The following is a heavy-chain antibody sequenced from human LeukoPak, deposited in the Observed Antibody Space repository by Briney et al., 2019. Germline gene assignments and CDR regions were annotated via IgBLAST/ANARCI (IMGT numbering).Heavy chain of an antibody. V-gene: IGHV4-39*07. CDR1: GGSISSSSYY. Sequence: SETLSLTCTVSGGSISSSSYYWGWIRQPPGKGLEWIGSIYYSGSTYYNPSLKSRVTISVDTSKNQFSLKLSSVTAADTAVYYCAREFIVVVPAAMGNWFDPWGQGTLVTVSS. CDR3: AREFIVVVPAAMGNWFDP. CDR2: IYYSGST. J-gene: IGHJ5*02. D-gene: IGHD2-2*01.